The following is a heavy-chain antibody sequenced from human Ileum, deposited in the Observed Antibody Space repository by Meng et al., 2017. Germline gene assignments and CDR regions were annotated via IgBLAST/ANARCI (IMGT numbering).Heavy chain of an antibody. CDR1: GNTFSSKD. CDR2: MNPNSGNT. V-gene: IGHV1-8*01. CDR3: ARGDYSTVTKSFDY. Sequence: VHVGNVGVEVKKPGGSVKVSCTASGNTFSSKDINWVRQATGQGLEWVGWMNPNSGNTGYAQKFQGRVTMTRNTSISTAYMELNSLRSEDTAVYYCARGDYSTVTKSFDYWGQGTLVTVSS. D-gene: IGHD1-7*01. J-gene: IGHJ4*02.